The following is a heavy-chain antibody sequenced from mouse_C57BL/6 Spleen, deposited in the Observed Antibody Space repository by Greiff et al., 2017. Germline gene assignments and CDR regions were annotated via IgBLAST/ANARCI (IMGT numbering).Heavy chain of an antibody. Sequence: EVKLVESGGGLVKPGGSLKLSCAASGFTFSDYGMHWVRQAPEKGLEWVAYISSGSSTIYYADTVKGRFTISRDNAKNTLFLQMTSLRSEDTAMYYCARQDGYDFDYWGQGTTLTVSS. CDR3: ARQDGYDFDY. V-gene: IGHV5-17*01. CDR1: GFTFSDYG. D-gene: IGHD2-2*01. J-gene: IGHJ2*01. CDR2: ISSGSSTI.